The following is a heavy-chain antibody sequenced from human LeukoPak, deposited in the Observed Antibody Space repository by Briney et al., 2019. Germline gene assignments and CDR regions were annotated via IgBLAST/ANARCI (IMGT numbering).Heavy chain of an antibody. D-gene: IGHD4-17*01. V-gene: IGHV3-23*01. CDR3: GSDPNGDYVGALGY. J-gene: IGHJ4*01. Sequence: GGSLRFSCTDSGFTFSSYALAWVRQAPGKGLEWVAAVTSRGVGTHYADSVKGRFTISRDNSRNTIYLQMNSLRAEDTAIYYCGSDPNGDYVGALGYWGRGTLITVS. CDR2: VTSRGVGT. CDR1: GFTFSSYA.